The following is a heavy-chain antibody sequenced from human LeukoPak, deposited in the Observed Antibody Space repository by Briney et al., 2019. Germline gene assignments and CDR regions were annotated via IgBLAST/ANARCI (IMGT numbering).Heavy chain of an antibody. CDR3: ARGPLWFGDPYGMDV. CDR1: GGSISSGDYY. Sequence: SETLSLTCTVSGGSISSGDYYWSWIRQPPGKGLEWIGYIYYSGSTYYNPSLKSRVTISVDTSKNQFSLKLSSVTAADTAVYYCARGPLWFGDPYGMDVWGQGTTVTVSS. CDR2: IYYSGST. V-gene: IGHV4-30-4*01. D-gene: IGHD3-10*01. J-gene: IGHJ6*02.